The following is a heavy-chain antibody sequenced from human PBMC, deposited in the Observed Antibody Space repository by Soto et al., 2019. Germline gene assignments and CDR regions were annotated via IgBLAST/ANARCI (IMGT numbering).Heavy chain of an antibody. CDR3: AKVGSFYSSGWPYYFDY. CDR1: GFTFSSYA. V-gene: IGHV3-23*01. Sequence: GGSLRLSCAASGFTFSSYAMSWVRQAPGKGLEWVSSISGSGGSTYYADSVKGRFTISRDNSKNTLYLQMNSLRAEDTAVYYCAKVGSFYSSGWPYYFDYWGQGTLVTVSS. J-gene: IGHJ4*02. D-gene: IGHD6-19*01. CDR2: ISGSGGST.